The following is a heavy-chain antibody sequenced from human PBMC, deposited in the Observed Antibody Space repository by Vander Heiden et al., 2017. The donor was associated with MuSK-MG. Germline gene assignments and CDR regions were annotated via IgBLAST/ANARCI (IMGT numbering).Heavy chain of an antibody. V-gene: IGHV3-15*01. D-gene: IGHD1-1*01. Sequence: EVPLVASGGGLVKPGGSLRLSCGASGFTFNNAWMRWVRQAPGKGMGWVGRIKRKTKRGTTDYAAPVKGRCTIARDDSTNTLYLQMNSLKTEDTAVYYCTTPNPGAATGYYFDYWGQGTLVTVAS. J-gene: IGHJ4*02. CDR3: TTPNPGAATGYYFDY. CDR1: GFTFNNAW. CDR2: IKRKTKRGTT.